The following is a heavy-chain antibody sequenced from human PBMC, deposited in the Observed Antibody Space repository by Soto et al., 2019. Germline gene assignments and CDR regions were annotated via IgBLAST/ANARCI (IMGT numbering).Heavy chain of an antibody. CDR2: ISAAGDP. J-gene: IGHJ6*02. CDR3: ARTDIYFYGLDV. V-gene: IGHV3-13*05. CDR1: GFTFRNYD. Sequence: EVQLVESGGGLVQPGGSLRLSCEASGFTFRNYDMHWVRQGTGKGLEWVSGISAAGDPDYADSVEGRFTISRENAQNSFFLQMKSLSVGDTAVYYCARTDIYFYGLDVWGQGTTVIVSS.